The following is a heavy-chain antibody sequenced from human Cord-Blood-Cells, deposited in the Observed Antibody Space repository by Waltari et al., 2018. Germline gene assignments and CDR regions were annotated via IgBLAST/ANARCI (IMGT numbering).Heavy chain of an antibody. D-gene: IGHD3-22*01. CDR2: ISAYNGNT. CDR3: ARRRADYYDSSGYYYFDY. CDR1: GYTFTSNG. V-gene: IGHV1-18*01. J-gene: IGHJ4*02. Sequence: VQLVQSGAEVKKPGASVKVSCKASGYTFTSNGISWVRQAPGQGLEWMGWISAYNGNTNYAQKLQGRVTMTTDTSTSTAYMELRSLRSDDTAVYYCARRRADYYDSSGYYYFDYWGQGTLVTVSS.